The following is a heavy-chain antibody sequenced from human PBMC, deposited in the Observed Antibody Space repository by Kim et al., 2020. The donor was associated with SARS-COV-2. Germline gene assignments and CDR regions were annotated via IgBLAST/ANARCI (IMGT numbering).Heavy chain of an antibody. CDR3: TTSSMGFGELLYLDY. Sequence: GGSLRLSCAASGFTFSNAWMSWVRQAPGKGLEWVGRIKSKTDGGTTDYAAPVKGRFTISRDDSKNTLYLQMNSLKTEDTAVYYCTTSSMGFGELLYLDYWGQGTLVTVSS. CDR2: IKSKTDGGTT. CDR1: GFTFSNAW. J-gene: IGHJ4*02. D-gene: IGHD3-10*01. V-gene: IGHV3-15*01.